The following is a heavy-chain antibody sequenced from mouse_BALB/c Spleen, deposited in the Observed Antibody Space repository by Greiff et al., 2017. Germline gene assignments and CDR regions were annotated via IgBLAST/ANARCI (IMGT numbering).Heavy chain of an antibody. D-gene: IGHD1-1*01. CDR2: ISYSGST. CDR3: AELLRSYYYAMDY. J-gene: IGHJ4*01. Sequence: EVKLQESGPGLVKPSQSLSLTCTVTGYSITSDYAWNWIRQFPGNKLEWMGYISYSGSTSYNPSLKSRISITRDTSKNQFFLQLNSVTTEDTATYYCAELLRSYYYAMDYWGQGTSVTVSS. V-gene: IGHV3-2*02. CDR1: GYSITSDYA.